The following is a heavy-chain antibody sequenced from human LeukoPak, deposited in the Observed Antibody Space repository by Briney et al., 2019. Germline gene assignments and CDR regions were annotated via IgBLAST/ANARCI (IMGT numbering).Heavy chain of an antibody. V-gene: IGHV1-45*02. CDR1: GYTFTYRY. Sequence: GASVKVSCKASGYTFTYRYLHWVRQAPGQALEWMGWITPFNGNANYAQKFQGRVTITRDRSMSTAYMELSSLRSEDTAMYYCSILAERGFDYWGQGTLVTVSS. D-gene: IGHD1-1*01. CDR2: ITPFNGNA. CDR3: SILAERGFDY. J-gene: IGHJ4*02.